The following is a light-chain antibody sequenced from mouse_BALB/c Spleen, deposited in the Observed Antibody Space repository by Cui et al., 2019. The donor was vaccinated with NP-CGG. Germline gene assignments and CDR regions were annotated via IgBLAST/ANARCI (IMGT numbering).Light chain of an antibody. V-gene: IGLV1*01. CDR2: GTN. J-gene: IGLJ1*01. CDR1: TGAVTTSNY. CDR3: ALWYSNHWV. Sequence: QAVVTQESALTTSTSEPVTFTCRSSTGAVTTSNYANWVQEKPDHLFTGLIGGTNNRAPGVPARFSGSLIGDKAALTIAGAQTEDEAIYFCALWYSNHWVFGGGTKLTVL.